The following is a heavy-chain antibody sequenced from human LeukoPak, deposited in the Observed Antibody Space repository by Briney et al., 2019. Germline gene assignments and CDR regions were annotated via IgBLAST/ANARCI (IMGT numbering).Heavy chain of an antibody. J-gene: IGHJ6*02. V-gene: IGHV1-8*01. CDR1: GYTFTSYD. Sequence: GASVKVSCKASGYTFTSYDINWVRQATGQGLEWMGWMNPNSGNTGYAQKFQGRVTMTRNTSISTAYMELSSLRSEDTAVYYCARGRYCSSWYPDYYYYYGMDVWGQGTTVTVSS. CDR2: MNPNSGNT. CDR3: ARGRYCSSWYPDYYYYYGMDV. D-gene: IGHD6-13*01.